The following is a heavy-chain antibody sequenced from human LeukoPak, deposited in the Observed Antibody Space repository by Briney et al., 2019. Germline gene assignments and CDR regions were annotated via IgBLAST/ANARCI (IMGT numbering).Heavy chain of an antibody. CDR2: FYTSGTT. Sequence: SETLSLTCIVSGDSIRSGSYSWSWIRQPAGKGLQWIGRFYTSGTTNFNPSLKSRVTISLDPFKNQFSLKLRSVTAEDTAVYYCARVFSYYNYMDVGGKGTTVTVSS. CDR1: GDSIRSGSYS. CDR3: ARVFSYYNYMDV. V-gene: IGHV4-61*02. J-gene: IGHJ6*03.